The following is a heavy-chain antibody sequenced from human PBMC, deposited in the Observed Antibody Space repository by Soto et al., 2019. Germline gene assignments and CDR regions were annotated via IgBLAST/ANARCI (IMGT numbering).Heavy chain of an antibody. D-gene: IGHD5-12*01. V-gene: IGHV3-73*01. CDR2: IRSKANSYAT. CDR3: TIGPGYDAFDI. CDR1: GFTFSGSA. Sequence: TGGSLRLSCAASGFTFSGSAMHWVRQASGKGLEWVGRIRSKANSYATAYAASVKGRFTISRDDSKNTAYLQMNSLKTEDTAVYYCTIGPGYDAFDIWGQGTMVTVSS. J-gene: IGHJ3*02.